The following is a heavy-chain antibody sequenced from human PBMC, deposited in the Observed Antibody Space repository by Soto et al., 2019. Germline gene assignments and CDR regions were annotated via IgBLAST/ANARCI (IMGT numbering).Heavy chain of an antibody. J-gene: IGHJ5*02. CDR2: ASPDGSST. CDR1: GFTFSNFW. CDR3: ASHGSGYYFWFDP. D-gene: IGHD1-26*01. Sequence: EGQLVESGGGLVQPGGSLRLSCAASGFTFSNFWVHWVRQAPGKGLVWVSRASPDGSSTSYADSVKGRFTISRDNAKNMLYMEMNSLRAEDTAVYYCASHGSGYYFWFDPWGQGTLVTVSS. V-gene: IGHV3-74*01.